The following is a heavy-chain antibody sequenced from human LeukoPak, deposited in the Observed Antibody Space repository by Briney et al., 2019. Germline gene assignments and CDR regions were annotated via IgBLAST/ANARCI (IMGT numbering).Heavy chain of an antibody. D-gene: IGHD3-10*01. CDR2: IYYSGST. J-gene: IGHJ4*02. CDR1: GGSISSSSYY. V-gene: IGHV4-39*01. CDR3: ARVPFYYGSGSNNFFFDY. Sequence: SETLSLTCTVSGGSISSSSYYWGWIRQPPGKGLEWIGSIYYSGSTYYNPSLKSRVTISVDTSKSQFSLKLSSVTAADTAVYYCARVPFYYGSGSNNFFFDYWGQGTLVTVSS.